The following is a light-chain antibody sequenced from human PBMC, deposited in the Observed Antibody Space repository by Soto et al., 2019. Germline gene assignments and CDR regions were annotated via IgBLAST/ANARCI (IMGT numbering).Light chain of an antibody. V-gene: IGKV3-11*01. CDR2: GAS. CDR3: QQRSNWPIT. Sequence: EIVMTPSPATLSVSPVERATLSCRASQSVSSDLAWYHQKPGQAPRLLIYGASNRATGIPARFSGSGSGTDFTLTISSLEPEDFAVYYCQQRSNWPITFGQGTRLEIK. CDR1: QSVSSD. J-gene: IGKJ5*01.